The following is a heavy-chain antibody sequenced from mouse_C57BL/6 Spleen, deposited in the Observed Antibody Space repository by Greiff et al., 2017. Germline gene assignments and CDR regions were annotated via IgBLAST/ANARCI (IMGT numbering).Heavy chain of an antibody. CDR1: GYTFTSYW. J-gene: IGHJ2*01. V-gene: IGHV1-50*01. CDR3: ARADYYGSRYYFDY. D-gene: IGHD1-1*01. Sequence: QVQLQQPGAELVKPGASVKLSCKASGYTFTSYWMQWVKQRPGQGLEWIGEIDPSDSYTNYNQKFKGKATLTVDTSSSTAYMQLSSLTSEDSAVYYCARADYYGSRYYFDYWGQGTTLTVSS. CDR2: IDPSDSYT.